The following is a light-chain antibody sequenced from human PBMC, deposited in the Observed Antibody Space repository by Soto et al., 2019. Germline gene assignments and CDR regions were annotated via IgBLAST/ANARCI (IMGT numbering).Light chain of an antibody. J-gene: IGKJ1*01. CDR3: MQALQTPWT. V-gene: IGKV2-28*01. CDR2: MGS. Sequence: DIVMTQSPLSLSVTPGEPASISCRSSQSLFHSNGYNYLDWYLQKPGQSPQVLIYMGSNRASGVSDRFSGSGSGTDFTLKISRVEAEDVGVYYCMQALQTPWTFGQGTKVEIK. CDR1: QSLFHSNGYNY.